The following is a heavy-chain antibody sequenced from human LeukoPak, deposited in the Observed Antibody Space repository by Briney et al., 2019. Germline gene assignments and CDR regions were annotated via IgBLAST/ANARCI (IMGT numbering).Heavy chain of an antibody. D-gene: IGHD4-17*01. CDR2: SYYRSKWSD. Sequence: SHTLSLMYAISGDSVSSNSAAWTWSRQSPSRGLEWLGRSYYRSKWSDDYAVSVKSRITINPDTSKNQFSLHLNSVTPEDTAVYYCARGRVTTIANYYYYYIDVWGEGTTVTVSS. V-gene: IGHV6-1*01. CDR1: GDSVSSNSAA. J-gene: IGHJ6*03. CDR3: ARGRVTTIANYYYYYIDV.